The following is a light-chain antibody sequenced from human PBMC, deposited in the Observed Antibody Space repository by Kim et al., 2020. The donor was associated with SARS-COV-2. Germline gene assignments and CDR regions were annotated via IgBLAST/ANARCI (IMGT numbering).Light chain of an antibody. CDR1: QSVSSSY. J-gene: IGKJ5*01. CDR3: QQYGSSFIT. Sequence: SPRERATLSCRASQSVSSSYLAWYQQKPGQAPRLLIYGASSRATGIPDRFSGSGSGTDFTLTISRLEPEDFAVYYCQQYGSSFITFGQGTRLEIK. V-gene: IGKV3-20*01. CDR2: GAS.